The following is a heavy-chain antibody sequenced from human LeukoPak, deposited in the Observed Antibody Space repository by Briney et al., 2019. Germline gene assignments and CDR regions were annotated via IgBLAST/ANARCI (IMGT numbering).Heavy chain of an antibody. CDR3: ARAVEMATISGSLQYYFDY. V-gene: IGHV1-2*02. J-gene: IGHJ4*02. Sequence: ASVKVSCKASGYTFTGYYIHWVRQAPGQGLEWMGWINPNSGGTNYAQKFQGRVTMTRDTSISTAYMELSRLRSDDTAVYYCARAVEMATISGSLQYYFDYWGQGTLVTVSS. D-gene: IGHD5-24*01. CDR2: INPNSGGT. CDR1: GYTFTGYY.